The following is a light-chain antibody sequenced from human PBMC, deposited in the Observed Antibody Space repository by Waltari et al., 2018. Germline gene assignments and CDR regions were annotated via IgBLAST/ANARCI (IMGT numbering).Light chain of an antibody. Sequence: ARVTITCRASQSIGTYFNWYQQKPGKAPKLLIYGASSLPGGVPSRFSGSGSGTDFTLTISSLQPEDFAIYYCQESYDPPWTFGPGTKVEI. CDR2: GAS. J-gene: IGKJ1*01. V-gene: IGKV1-39*01. CDR3: QESYDPPWT. CDR1: QSIGTY.